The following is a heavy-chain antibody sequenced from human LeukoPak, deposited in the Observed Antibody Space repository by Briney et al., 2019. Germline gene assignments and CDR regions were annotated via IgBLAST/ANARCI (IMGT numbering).Heavy chain of an antibody. V-gene: IGHV4-31*03. CDR2: IYHSGST. CDR1: DGSSGDFF. CDR3: ARDRYASGSYYFDY. J-gene: IGHJ4*02. Sequence: SETLSLTCTVSDGSSGDFFWTWIRQHPGKGLEWIGYIYHSGSTYYNPSLKSRVTISLDTSKKQFSLELTSVTAADTAVHYCARDRYASGSYYFDYWGQGTLVTVSS. D-gene: IGHD3-10*01.